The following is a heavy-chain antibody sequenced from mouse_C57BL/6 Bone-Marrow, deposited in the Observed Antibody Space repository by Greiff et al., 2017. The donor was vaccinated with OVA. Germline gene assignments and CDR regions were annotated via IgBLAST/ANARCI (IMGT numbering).Heavy chain of an antibody. CDR1: GYTFTSYW. CDR2: IYPGSGST. CDR3: AREKVYYGSSYLDY. V-gene: IGHV1-55*01. Sequence: VQLQQSGPELVKPGASVKISCKASGYTFTSYWITWVKQRPGQGLEWIGDIYPGSGSTNYNEKFKSKATLTVDTSSSTAYMQLSSLTSEDSAVYYCAREKVYYGSSYLDYWGQGTTLTVSS. J-gene: IGHJ2*01. D-gene: IGHD1-1*01.